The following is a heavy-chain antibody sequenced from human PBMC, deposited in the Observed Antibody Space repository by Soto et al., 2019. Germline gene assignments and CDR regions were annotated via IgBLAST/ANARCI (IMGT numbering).Heavy chain of an antibody. J-gene: IGHJ5*02. CDR3: AATTSWFDP. CDR1: GDSISSYY. V-gene: IGHV4-59*01. CDR2: IYNSGNT. D-gene: IGHD4-17*01. Sequence: SETLSLTCTVSGDSISSYYWSWIRQPPGKGLEWIGYIYNSGNTNYNPSLKSRVTISVDMSTNQFSLKLSSVTAADTAVYYCAATTSWFDPWGQGTLVTVSS.